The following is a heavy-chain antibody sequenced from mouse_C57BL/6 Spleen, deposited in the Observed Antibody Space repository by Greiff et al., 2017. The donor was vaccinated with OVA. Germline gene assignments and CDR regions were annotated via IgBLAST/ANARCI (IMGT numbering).Heavy chain of an antibody. D-gene: IGHD2-5*01. J-gene: IGHJ4*01. V-gene: IGHV1-81*01. CDR3: ARRRSNSYAMDY. CDR1: GYTFTSYG. Sequence: LVESGAELARPGASVKLSCKASGYTFTSYGISWVKQRTGQGLEWIGEIYPRSGNTYYNEKFKGKATLTADKSSSTAYMELRSLTSEDSAVYFCARRRSNSYAMDYWGQGTSVTVSS. CDR2: IYPRSGNT.